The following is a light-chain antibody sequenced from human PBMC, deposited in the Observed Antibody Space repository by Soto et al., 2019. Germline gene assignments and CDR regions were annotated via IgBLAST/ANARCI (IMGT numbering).Light chain of an antibody. J-gene: IGKJ2*01. CDR3: QLYGGSPLYT. CDR2: AVS. Sequence: IVLTQSPATLSFSPGERATLSCRASQSVGGRYLAWYQQQPGQAPRLLIYAVSARATGIPDRFSGGGSGTDLTLTISRLEPEDSALYYCQLYGGSPLYTFGQGTKLEIK. CDR1: QSVGGRY. V-gene: IGKV3-20*01.